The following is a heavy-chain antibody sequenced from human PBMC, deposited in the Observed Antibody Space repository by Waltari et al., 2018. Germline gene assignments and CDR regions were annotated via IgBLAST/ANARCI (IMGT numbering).Heavy chain of an antibody. J-gene: IGHJ4*02. V-gene: IGHV4-38-2*02. Sequence: GQLQESGPGLVKPSETLSLTCAVSGYSISSGYYWGWIRQPPGKGLEWIGSIYHSGSTYYNPSLKSRVTISVDTSKNQFSLKLSSVTAADTAVYYCARDRRQGIFDYWGQGTLVTVSS. CDR1: GYSISSGYY. CDR2: IYHSGST. CDR3: ARDRRQGIFDY.